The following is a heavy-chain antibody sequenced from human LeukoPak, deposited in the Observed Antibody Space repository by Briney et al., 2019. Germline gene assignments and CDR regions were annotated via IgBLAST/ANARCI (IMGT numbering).Heavy chain of an antibody. Sequence: ASVKVSCKASGYTFTSYYMHWVRQAPGQGLEWMGIINPSGGSTSYAQKFRGRVTMTRDTSTSTVYMELSSLRSEDTAVYYCARGSRVGATKSVWFDPWGQGTLVTVSS. D-gene: IGHD1-26*01. J-gene: IGHJ5*02. V-gene: IGHV1-46*01. CDR2: INPSGGST. CDR3: ARGSRVGATKSVWFDP. CDR1: GYTFTSYY.